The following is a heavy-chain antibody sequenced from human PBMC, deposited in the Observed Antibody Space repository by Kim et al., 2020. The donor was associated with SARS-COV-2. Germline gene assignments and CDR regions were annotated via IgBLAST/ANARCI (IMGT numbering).Heavy chain of an antibody. Sequence: GGSLRLSCAASGFTFSSYGMHWVRQAPGKGLEWVAVISYDGSNKYYADSVKGRFTISRDNSKNTLYLQMNSLRAEDTAVYYCAKDDGVATIQGIDYWGQGTLVTVSS. CDR2: ISYDGSNK. V-gene: IGHV3-30*18. J-gene: IGHJ4*02. CDR3: AKDDGVATIQGIDY. D-gene: IGHD5-12*01. CDR1: GFTFSSYG.